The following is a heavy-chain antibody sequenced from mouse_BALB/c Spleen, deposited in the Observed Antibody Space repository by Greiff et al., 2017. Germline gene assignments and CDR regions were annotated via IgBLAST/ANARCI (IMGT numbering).Heavy chain of an antibody. CDR1: GFAFSSYD. J-gene: IGHJ2*01. CDR3: ARHGGNSYYFDY. Sequence: VQLKESGGGLVKPGGSLKLSCAASGFAFSSYDMSWVRQTPEKRLEWVAYISSGGGSTYYPDTVKGRFTISRDNAKNTLYLQMSSLKSEDTAMYYCARHGGNSYYFDYWGQGTTLTVSS. D-gene: IGHD1-1*02. V-gene: IGHV5-12-1*01. CDR2: ISSGGGST.